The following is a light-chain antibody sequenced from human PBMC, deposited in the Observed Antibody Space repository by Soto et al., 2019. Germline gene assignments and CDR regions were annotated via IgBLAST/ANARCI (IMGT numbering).Light chain of an antibody. CDR1: QSVSSY. CDR3: QQHINWPLT. CDR2: DAS. V-gene: IGKV3-11*01. J-gene: IGKJ4*01. Sequence: EIVLTQSTATLSLSPGERATLSCRASQSVSSYLAWYQQKPGQAPRLLIYDASNRATGIPARFSGSGSGADFTLTISSLEPEDFALYYCQQHINWPLTFGGGTKVDIK.